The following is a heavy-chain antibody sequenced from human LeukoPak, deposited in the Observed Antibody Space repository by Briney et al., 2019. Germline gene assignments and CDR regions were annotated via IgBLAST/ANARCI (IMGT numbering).Heavy chain of an antibody. V-gene: IGHV3-48*02. CDR1: GFTFSSYS. CDR2: IRSSGSTI. J-gene: IGHJ4*02. Sequence: GGSLRLSCAASGFTFSSYSMDWARQAPGKGLEWVSYIRSSGSTIYYADSVKGRFTISRDNAKNSVYLQMNSLRDEDTAVYYCVGEPDALDYWGQGTPVTVSS. CDR3: VGEPDALDY.